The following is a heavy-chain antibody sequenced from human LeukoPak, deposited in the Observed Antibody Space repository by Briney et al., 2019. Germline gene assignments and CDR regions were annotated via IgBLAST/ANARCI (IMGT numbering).Heavy chain of an antibody. CDR2: ISSSGITI. D-gene: IGHD2-15*01. V-gene: IGHV3-48*03. CDR1: GFTFSSFE. CDR3: AKSGLNRFDY. J-gene: IGHJ4*02. Sequence: PGGSLRLSCAASGFTFSSFEMSWVRQAPGKGLEWVSYISSSGITIYYADSVKGRFTISRDNSKNTLYLQMNSLRAEDTAVYYCAKSGLNRFDYWGQGTLVTVSS.